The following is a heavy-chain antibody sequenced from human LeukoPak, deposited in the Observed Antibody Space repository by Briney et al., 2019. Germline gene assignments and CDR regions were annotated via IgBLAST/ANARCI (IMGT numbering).Heavy chain of an antibody. V-gene: IGHV1-8*01. CDR2: MNPNSGHT. Sequence: ASVKVSCKASGYTFTSYDIIWVRQASGQGLEWMGWMNPNSGHTGYAQKFQGRVTMTRSTSISTAYMELTSLTSEDSAVYYCARSIVGVRKRNDYWGQGTLVTVSS. D-gene: IGHD1-26*01. J-gene: IGHJ4*02. CDR1: GYTFTSYD. CDR3: ARSIVGVRKRNDY.